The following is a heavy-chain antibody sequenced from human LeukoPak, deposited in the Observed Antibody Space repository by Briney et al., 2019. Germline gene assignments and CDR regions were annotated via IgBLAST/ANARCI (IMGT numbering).Heavy chain of an antibody. CDR1: GGSISSGGYY. CDR3: ARDRFGYSSSWYDY. V-gene: IGHV4-31*03. J-gene: IGHJ4*02. D-gene: IGHD6-13*01. CDR2: IYYSGST. Sequence: SQTLSLTCTVSGGSISSGGYYWSWIRQHPGKGLEWIGYIYYSGSTYYNPSLKSRVTISVDTSKNQFSLKLSSVTAADTAVYYCARDRFGYSSSWYDYWGQGTLVTVSS.